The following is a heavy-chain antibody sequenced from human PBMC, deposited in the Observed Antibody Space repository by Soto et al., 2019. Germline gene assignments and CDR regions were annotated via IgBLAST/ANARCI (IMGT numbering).Heavy chain of an antibody. CDR1: GGSVSGYY. CDR3: ARDKITALFDY. J-gene: IGHJ4*02. CDR2: INHSGST. D-gene: IGHD3-10*01. Sequence: SETLYLSCAVCGGSVSGYYLTWFRQPPGTGLEWIGEINHSGSTNYNPSLKSRVTISVDTSKNQFSLKLTSVTAADTAVYYCARDKITALFDYRGQGTLVTVSS. V-gene: IGHV4-34*01.